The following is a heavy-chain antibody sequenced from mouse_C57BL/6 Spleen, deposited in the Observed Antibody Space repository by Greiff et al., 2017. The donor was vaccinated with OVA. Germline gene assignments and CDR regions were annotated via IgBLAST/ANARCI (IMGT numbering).Heavy chain of an antibody. CDR1: GYTFTSYW. CDR3: ARWLLLWYFDV. D-gene: IGHD2-3*01. CDR2: IHPNSGST. V-gene: IGHV1-64*01. Sequence: VQLQQPGAELVQPGASVKLSCKASGYTFTSYWMHWVKQRPGQGLEWIGMIHPNSGSTNYNEKFKSKATLTVDKSSSTAYMQLSSLTSEDSAVYYCARWLLLWYFDVWGTGTTVTVSS. J-gene: IGHJ1*03.